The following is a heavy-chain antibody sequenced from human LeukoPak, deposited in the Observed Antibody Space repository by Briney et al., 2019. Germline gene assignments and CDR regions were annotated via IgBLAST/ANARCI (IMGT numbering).Heavy chain of an antibody. J-gene: IGHJ4*02. D-gene: IGHD1-20*01. V-gene: IGHV1-46*01. CDR3: ASAYNWNDGLDY. CDR1: GYTFTSNY. Sequence: VASVNVSCKASGYTFTSNYMHWVRQAPGQGLEWMGVINPSGVSTTYAQKIQGRVTVTRDTSTSTLELSSLRSEDTAGYYCASAYNWNDGLDYCGQGTLVTVSS. CDR2: INPSGVST.